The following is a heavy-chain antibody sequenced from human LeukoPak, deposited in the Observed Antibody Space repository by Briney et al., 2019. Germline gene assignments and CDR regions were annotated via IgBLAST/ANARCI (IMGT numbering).Heavy chain of an antibody. J-gene: IGHJ4*02. CDR2: INSDGSST. CDR1: GFTFSSYW. CDR3: ASMGGSQGDY. V-gene: IGHV3-74*01. D-gene: IGHD3-10*01. Sequence: GGSLRLSCAASGFTFSSYWMHWVRQAPGKWLVWVSRINSDGSSTSYADSVNGRFTISRDNAKNTLYLQMNSLTAEDTAVYYCASMGGSQGDYWGQGTLVTVSS.